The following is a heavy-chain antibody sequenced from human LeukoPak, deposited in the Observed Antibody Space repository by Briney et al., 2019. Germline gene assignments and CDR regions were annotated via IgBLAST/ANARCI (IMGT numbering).Heavy chain of an antibody. CDR1: GFTFSSYA. Sequence: PGGSLRLSCAASGFTFSSYAMSWVRQAPGKGLEWVSAISGSGGSTYYADSVKGRFTISRDNSKNTLYLQMNSLRAEDTAVYYCAKDGACSGGSCYLPDAFDIWGQGTMVTVSS. V-gene: IGHV3-23*01. D-gene: IGHD2-15*01. J-gene: IGHJ3*02. CDR2: ISGSGGST. CDR3: AKDGACSGGSCYLPDAFDI.